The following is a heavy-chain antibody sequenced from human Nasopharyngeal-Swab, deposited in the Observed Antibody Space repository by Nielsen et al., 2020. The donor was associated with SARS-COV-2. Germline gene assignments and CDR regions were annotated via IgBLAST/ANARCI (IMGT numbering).Heavy chain of an antibody. CDR3: ARSLRITIFGVVIISRWFDP. V-gene: IGHV4-59*12. Sequence: SETLSLTCTVSGGSISSYYWTWIRQSPGKGLEWIGYIYYSGSTDYNPSLKGRVTIPVDTSKNQFSLKLSSVTAADTAVYYCARSLRITIFGVVIISRWFDPWGQGTLVTVSS. CDR1: GGSISSYY. J-gene: IGHJ5*02. CDR2: IYYSGST. D-gene: IGHD3-3*01.